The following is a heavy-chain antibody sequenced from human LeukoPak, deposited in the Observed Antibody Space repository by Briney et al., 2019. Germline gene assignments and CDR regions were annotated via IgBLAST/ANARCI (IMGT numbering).Heavy chain of an antibody. CDR2: ISGSGGST. V-gene: IGHV3-23*01. CDR3: AKGPIVVVVVAMVAAFDI. J-gene: IGHJ3*02. D-gene: IGHD2-15*01. CDR1: GFTFSSYA. Sequence: GGSLRLSCAASGFTFSSYAMSWVRQAPGKGQEWVSAISGSGGSTYYADSVKGRFTISRDNSKNTLYLQMNSLRAEDTAVYYCAKGPIVVVVVAMVAAFDIWGQGTMVTVSS.